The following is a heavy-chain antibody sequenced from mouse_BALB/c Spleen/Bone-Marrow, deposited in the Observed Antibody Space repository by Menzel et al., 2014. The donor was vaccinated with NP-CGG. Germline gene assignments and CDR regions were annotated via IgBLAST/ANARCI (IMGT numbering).Heavy chain of an antibody. CDR3: TRLDSSGYGAY. CDR2: IDPETGGT. V-gene: IGHV1-15*01. CDR1: GHTFTDYE. Sequence: QVQMQQSGAELVRPGASVTLSCKASGHTFTDYEMHWLRQTPVHGLEWIGAIDPETGGTAYNQKFKGRATLTTDKSSSTAYMGLRSLTSEDSAVYYCTRLDSSGYGAYWGQGTLVTVSA. D-gene: IGHD3-2*01. J-gene: IGHJ3*01.